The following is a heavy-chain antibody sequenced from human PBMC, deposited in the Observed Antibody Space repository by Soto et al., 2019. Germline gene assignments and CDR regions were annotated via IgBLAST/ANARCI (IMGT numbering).Heavy chain of an antibody. CDR3: ATTGGGGYYYYYYGMDV. CDR1: GYTFTSYG. Sequence: ASVKVSCKASGYTFTSYGISWVRQAPGQGLEWMGWISAYNGNTNYAQKLQGRVTMTTDTSTSTAYMELRSLRSDDTAVYYCATTGGGGYYYYYYGMDVWGQGTTVTVSS. CDR2: ISAYNGNT. J-gene: IGHJ6*02. V-gene: IGHV1-18*04. D-gene: IGHD1-26*01.